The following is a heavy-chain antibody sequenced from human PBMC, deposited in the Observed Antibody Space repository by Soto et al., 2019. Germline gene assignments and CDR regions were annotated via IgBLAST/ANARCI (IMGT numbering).Heavy chain of an antibody. CDR1: GYTFTSYA. CDR3: AAGPKLSIHFDY. V-gene: IGHV1-3*01. D-gene: IGHD3-3*02. J-gene: IGHJ4*02. CDR2: INAGNGNT. Sequence: QVQLVQSGAEVKKPGASVKVSCKASGYTFTSYAMHWVRQAPGQRLEWMGWINAGNGNTKYSQKFQGRVTITRDTSASTAYMELSSLRSEDTAAYYCAAGPKLSIHFDYWGQGTLVTVSS.